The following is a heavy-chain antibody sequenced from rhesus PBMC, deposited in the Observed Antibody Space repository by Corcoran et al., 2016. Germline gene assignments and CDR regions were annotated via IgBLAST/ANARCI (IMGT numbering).Heavy chain of an antibody. CDR2: IYGSGSST. J-gene: IGHJ4*01. V-gene: IGHV4-169*02. Sequence: QLQLPESGPGLVKPSETLSLTCALSGGSIRSRFWSWIRQAPGKGREWIGYIYGSGSSTNYNPSLKSRVTLSVDTSKNQLSLKLSSVTAADTAVYYCARENPTFDYWGQGVLVTVSS. CDR3: ARENPTFDY. CDR1: GGSIRSRF.